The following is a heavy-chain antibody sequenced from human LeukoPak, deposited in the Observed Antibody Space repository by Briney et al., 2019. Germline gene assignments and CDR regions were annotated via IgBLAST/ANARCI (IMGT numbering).Heavy chain of an antibody. V-gene: IGHV5-51*01. D-gene: IGHD3-22*01. CDR3: ARPHGWLATAGPYYFDY. CDR1: GYSFTSYW. J-gene: IGHJ4*02. Sequence: GESLKISCKGSGYSFTSYWIGWVRQMPGKGLEWMGIIYPGDSDTRYSPSFQGQVTISADKSISTAYLQWSSLKASDTAMYYCARPHGWLATAGPYYFDYWGQGTLVTVSS. CDR2: IYPGDSDT.